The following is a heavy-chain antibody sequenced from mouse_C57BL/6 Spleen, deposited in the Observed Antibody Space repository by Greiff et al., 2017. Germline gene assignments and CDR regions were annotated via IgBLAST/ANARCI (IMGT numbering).Heavy chain of an antibody. CDR3: ARRGAVSPDYFDY. CDR2: INPNYGTT. Sequence: EVKLVESGPELVKPGASVTISCKASGYSFTDYNMNWVKQSNGKSLEWIGVINPNYGTTSYNQKFKGKATLTVDPSSSTSYLQLNSLTSEDAAVYYCARRGAVSPDYFDYWGQGTTLTVSS. D-gene: IGHD2-10*02. J-gene: IGHJ2*01. V-gene: IGHV1-39*01. CDR1: GYSFTDYN.